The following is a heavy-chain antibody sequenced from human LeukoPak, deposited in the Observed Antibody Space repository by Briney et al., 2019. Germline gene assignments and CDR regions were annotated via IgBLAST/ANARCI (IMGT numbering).Heavy chain of an antibody. CDR1: GFTFSSYA. J-gene: IGHJ6*02. D-gene: IGHD4-17*01. CDR2: ISYDGSNK. CDR3: AREPYGDYVRNYYYGMDV. V-gene: IGHV3-30-3*01. Sequence: PGGSLRLSCAASGFTFSSYAMHWVRQAPGKGLEWVAVISYDGSNKYYADSVKGRFTISRDNSKNTLYLQMNSLRAEDTAVYYCAREPYGDYVRNYYYGMDVWGQGTTVTVSS.